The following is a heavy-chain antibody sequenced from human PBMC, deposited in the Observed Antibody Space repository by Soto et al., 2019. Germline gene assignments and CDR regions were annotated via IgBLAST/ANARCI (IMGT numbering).Heavy chain of an antibody. J-gene: IGHJ6*02. CDR2: IDPSDSYT. V-gene: IGHV5-10-1*01. D-gene: IGHD3-10*01. CDR1: GYSFTSYW. CDR3: ARHGASYYGSGTQGENYYYGMDV. Sequence: GESLKISCKGSGYSFTSYWISWVRQMPGKGLEWMGRIDPSDSYTNYSPSFQGHVTISADKSISTAYLQWSSLKASDTAMYYCARHGASYYGSGTQGENYYYGMDVWGQGTTVTVSS.